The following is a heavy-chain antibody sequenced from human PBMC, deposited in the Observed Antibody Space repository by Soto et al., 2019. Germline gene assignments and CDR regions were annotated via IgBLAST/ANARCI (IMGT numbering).Heavy chain of an antibody. V-gene: IGHV4-39*01. Sequence: QLQLQESGPGLVKPSETLSLTCTVSGGSISSSSYYWGWVRQPPGKGLEWIGSIYYSGSTYYNPSLKSRVTISVDTSKNQFSLKLSSVTAADTAVYFCARLGDGGAYAYWGQGTLVTVSS. CDR3: ARLGDGGAYAY. CDR1: GGSISSSSYY. J-gene: IGHJ4*02. D-gene: IGHD1-26*01. CDR2: IYYSGST.